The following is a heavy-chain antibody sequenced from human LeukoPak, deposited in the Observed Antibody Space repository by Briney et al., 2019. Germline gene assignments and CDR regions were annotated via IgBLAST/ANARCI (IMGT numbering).Heavy chain of an antibody. Sequence: GGSLRLSCAASGFTFSSYAMSWVRQAPGKGLEWVSAISGSGGSTYYADSVKGRFTISRDNSKNTLFLQMNSLRAEDTAVYHCARESAYAFWYWGQGTLVAVSS. CDR1: GFTFSSYA. CDR2: ISGSGGST. J-gene: IGHJ4*02. D-gene: IGHD3-3*01. CDR3: ARESAYAFWY. V-gene: IGHV3-23*01.